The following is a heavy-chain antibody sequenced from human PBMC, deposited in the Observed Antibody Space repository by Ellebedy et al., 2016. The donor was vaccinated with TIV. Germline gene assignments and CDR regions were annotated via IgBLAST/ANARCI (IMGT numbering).Heavy chain of an antibody. Sequence: ASVKVSCKASGFTFTTSAIQWVRQARGQRLEWIGWNVVGSGNINYEQKLHERVTITRDMSTTTAYMELRSLRSEDTAVYYCAAGASPNNNGYAFDIWGQGTLITVSS. J-gene: IGHJ3*02. CDR3: AAGASPNNNGYAFDI. V-gene: IGHV1-58*02. D-gene: IGHD1/OR15-1a*01. CDR1: GFTFTTSA. CDR2: NVVGSGNI.